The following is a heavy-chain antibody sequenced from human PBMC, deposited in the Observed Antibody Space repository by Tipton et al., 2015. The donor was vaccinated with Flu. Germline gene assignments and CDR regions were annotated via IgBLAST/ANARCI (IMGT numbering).Heavy chain of an antibody. CDR3: AKQVGAAVHLDH. CDR2: MSFDGNNK. J-gene: IGHJ4*02. D-gene: IGHD1-26*01. Sequence: SLRLSCAASGFSFSYYGMHWVRQAPGKGLEWVALMSFDGNNKYYVDSVKGRFTISRDNSKSTLYLQMNSLKPEDTAVYYCAKQVGAAVHLDHWGQGTLVTVSS. V-gene: IGHV3-30*18. CDR1: GFSFSYYG.